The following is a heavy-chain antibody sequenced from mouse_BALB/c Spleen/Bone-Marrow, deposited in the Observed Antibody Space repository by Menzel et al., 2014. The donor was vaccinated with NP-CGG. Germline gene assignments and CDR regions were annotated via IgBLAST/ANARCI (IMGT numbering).Heavy chain of an antibody. J-gene: IGHJ3*01. CDR2: IDPANGNT. Sequence: EVHLQQSGAGRLKPGGSGKLFFPTSCFKIYETHMPRVEQRAEKGLGGVGRIDPANGNTKYDPKFQGKATITADTSSNTAYLQLSSLTSEDTAVYYCARLDLFAYWGQGTLVTVSA. CDR3: ARLDLFAY. CDR1: CFKIYETH. V-gene: IGHV14-3*02.